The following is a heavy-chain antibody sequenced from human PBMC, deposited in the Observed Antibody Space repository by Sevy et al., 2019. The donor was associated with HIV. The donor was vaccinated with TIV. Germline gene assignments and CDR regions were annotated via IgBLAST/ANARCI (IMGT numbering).Heavy chain of an antibody. CDR3: VRQARLVEDFGGYFDY. CDR2: IYYSGST. Sequence: SETLSLTCTVSGGSINTSSYYWGWIRQPPGKGLEWIGNIYYSGSTFYNSSLKSRLTISVDTSKNQFSLKLSSVTAADTALYYCVRQARLVEDFGGYFDYWGQGTLVTVSS. CDR1: GGSINTSSYY. V-gene: IGHV4-39*01. D-gene: IGHD3-16*01. J-gene: IGHJ4*02.